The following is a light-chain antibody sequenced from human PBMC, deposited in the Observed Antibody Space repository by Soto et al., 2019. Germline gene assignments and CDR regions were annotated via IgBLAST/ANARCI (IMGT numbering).Light chain of an antibody. V-gene: IGKV1-39*01. J-gene: IGKJ2*01. CDR2: AAS. CDR1: QSISTY. CDR3: QQSYSMPQT. Sequence: DIQMTQSPSSLSASVGDRVTITCRASQSISTYLNWYQQRPGKAPKLLIYAASSLQSGVPSRFSGSGSGTDFTLTISSLQPEDSATLYCQQSYSMPQTFGQGTKLEIK.